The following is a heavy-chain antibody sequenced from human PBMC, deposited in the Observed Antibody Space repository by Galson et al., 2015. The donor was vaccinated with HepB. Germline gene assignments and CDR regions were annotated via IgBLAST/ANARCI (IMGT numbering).Heavy chain of an antibody. Sequence: SLRLSCAASGFTFSSYSVNWVRQAPGKGLEWVSYISSSSSTRYYADSVKGRFTISRDNNKNFLYLQMHSLTSEDTALYYCAKEYQGSSWTGLGDWGQGTLVTVSS. D-gene: IGHD6-13*01. V-gene: IGHV3-48*04. CDR1: GFTFSSYS. CDR2: ISSSSSTR. CDR3: AKEYQGSSWTGLGD. J-gene: IGHJ4*02.